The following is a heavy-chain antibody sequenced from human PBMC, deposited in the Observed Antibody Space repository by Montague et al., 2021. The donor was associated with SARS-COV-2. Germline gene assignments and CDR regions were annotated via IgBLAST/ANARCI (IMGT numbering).Heavy chain of an antibody. V-gene: IGHV4-30-2*06. CDR3: ARAASPRGAFDV. CDR2: IFHSGTT. CDR1: GGSINSGGSS. Sequence: TLSLTCAVTGGSINSGGSSSTWIPQSPGKGLEWIGYIFHSGTTYYTPSLWSRVTISVDRSKSQFSLNLTSMTAADTAVYFCARAASPRGAFDVWGQGTVVTVSS. D-gene: IGHD3-10*01. J-gene: IGHJ3*01.